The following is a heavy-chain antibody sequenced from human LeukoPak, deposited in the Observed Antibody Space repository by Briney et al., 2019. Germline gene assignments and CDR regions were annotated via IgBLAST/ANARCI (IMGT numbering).Heavy chain of an antibody. CDR2: ISSRSSYI. J-gene: IGHJ3*02. CDR3: ARDGDIAFDI. V-gene: IGHV3-21*01. Sequence: PGGSLRLSCAAAGFIFSGYSMNWVRQAPGKGLEWVSSISSRSSYIFYADSVKGRFTISRDNAKNSLYLQMNSLRAEDTAVYYCARDGDIAFDIWGQGTMVTVSS. CDR1: GFIFSGYS. D-gene: IGHD2-15*01.